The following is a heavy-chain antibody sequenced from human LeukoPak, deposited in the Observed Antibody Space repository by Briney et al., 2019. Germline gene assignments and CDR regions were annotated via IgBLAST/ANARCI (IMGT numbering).Heavy chain of an antibody. CDR3: AKDGYPKFDY. D-gene: IGHD5-12*01. Sequence: PGGSLRLSCAASGFTFSSYGMHWVRQAPGKGLEWVAVISYDGSNKYYADSVKGRFTISRDNSKNTLYLQMNSLRAEDTAVYYCAKDGYPKFDYWGQGTLVTVSS. CDR1: GFTFSSYG. V-gene: IGHV3-30*18. CDR2: ISYDGSNK. J-gene: IGHJ4*02.